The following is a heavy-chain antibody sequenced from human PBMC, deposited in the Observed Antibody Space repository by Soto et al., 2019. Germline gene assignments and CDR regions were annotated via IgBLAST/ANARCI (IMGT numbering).Heavy chain of an antibody. D-gene: IGHD3-10*01. CDR2: IIPIFGTA. J-gene: IGHJ6*02. CDR3: ARVVLPGAPYYYGMDC. CDR1: GGTFSSYA. Sequence: VKVSCKASGGTFSSYAISWVRQAPGPGLEWMGGIIPIFGTANYAQKFQGRVTITADESTSTAYMELSSLRSEDTAVYYCARVVLPGAPYYYGMDCWGQGTTVTVSS. V-gene: IGHV1-69*13.